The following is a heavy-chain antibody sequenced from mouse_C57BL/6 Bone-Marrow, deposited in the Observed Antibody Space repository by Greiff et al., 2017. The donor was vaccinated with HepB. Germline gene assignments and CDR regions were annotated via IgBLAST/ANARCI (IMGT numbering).Heavy chain of an antibody. D-gene: IGHD2-1*01. V-gene: IGHV1-82*01. CDR1: GYAFSSSW. CDR2: IYPGDGDT. Sequence: VKVVESGPELVKPGASVKISCKASGYAFSSSWMNWVKQRPGKGLEWIGRIYPGDGDTNYNGKFKGKATLTADKSSSTAYMQLSSLTSEDSAVYFCARSRHYGNPWFAYWGQGTLVTVSA. J-gene: IGHJ3*01. CDR3: ARSRHYGNPWFAY.